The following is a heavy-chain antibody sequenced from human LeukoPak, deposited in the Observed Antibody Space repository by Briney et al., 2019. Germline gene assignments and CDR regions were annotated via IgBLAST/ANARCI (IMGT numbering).Heavy chain of an antibody. CDR1: GFTFTISA. Sequence: ASVKVSCKASGFTFTISAMQWVRQARGQRLEWIGWIVVGSGNTNYAQKFQERVTITRDMSANTAYMELSSLTSEDTAVYYCAAARGLSTGAFDYWGQGTLVTVSS. CDR2: IVVGSGNT. J-gene: IGHJ4*02. CDR3: AAARGLSTGAFDY. V-gene: IGHV1-58*02. D-gene: IGHD7-27*01.